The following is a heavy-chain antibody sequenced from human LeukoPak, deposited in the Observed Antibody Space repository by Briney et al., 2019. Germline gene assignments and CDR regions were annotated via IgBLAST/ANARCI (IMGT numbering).Heavy chain of an antibody. CDR2: NSSGGGGI. J-gene: IGHJ4*02. D-gene: IGHD4-17*01. CDR3: ARDGASHPSIYYFDY. V-gene: IGHV3-48*03. Sequence: GGSLRLSCAASGFTFSSYEMNWVRQAPGKGLEWVSYNSSGGGGIFYADSVKGRFTISRDNAKNSLHLQMNSLRAEDTAVYYCARDGASHPSIYYFDYWGQGTLVTVSS. CDR1: GFTFSSYE.